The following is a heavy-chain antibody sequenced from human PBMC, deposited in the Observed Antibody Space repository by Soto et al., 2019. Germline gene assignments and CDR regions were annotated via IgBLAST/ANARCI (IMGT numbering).Heavy chain of an antibody. Sequence: GESLKISCKGSGNSFTTYYMHWVRQAPGQGLEWMGIINPSGGRTTYAQKFQGRVTMTRDTSTSTFHMELSSLTSEDTAVYYCAGLYHYDSSGYYDYWGQGTLVTAPQ. V-gene: IGHV1-46*01. J-gene: IGHJ4*02. D-gene: IGHD3-22*01. CDR2: INPSGGRT. CDR1: GNSFTTYY. CDR3: AGLYHYDSSGYYDY.